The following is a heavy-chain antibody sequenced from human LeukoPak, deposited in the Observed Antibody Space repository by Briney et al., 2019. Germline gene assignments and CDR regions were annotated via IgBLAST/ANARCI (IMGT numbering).Heavy chain of an antibody. CDR3: ARIDYSNHHY. Sequence: ASVKVSCKASGYIFRNYGVSWVRQAPGQGLEWMGWISGQNDNTDYAQKFQGRVTMTKDTYTSTAYMGLRSLRSDDTAVYYCARIDYSNHHYWGQGTLVTVSS. CDR1: GYIFRNYG. CDR2: ISGQNDNT. D-gene: IGHD4-4*01. J-gene: IGHJ4*02. V-gene: IGHV1-18*01.